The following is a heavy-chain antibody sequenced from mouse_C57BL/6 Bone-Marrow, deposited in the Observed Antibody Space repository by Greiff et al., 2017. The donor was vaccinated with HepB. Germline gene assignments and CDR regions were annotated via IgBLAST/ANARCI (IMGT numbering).Heavy chain of an antibody. D-gene: IGHD1-1*01. Sequence: VQLKESGAELVRPGSSVKMSCKTSGYTFTSYGINWVKQRPGQGLEWIGYIYIGNGYTEYNEKFKGKATLTSDTSSSTAYMQLSSLTSEDSAIYFCATRYYYGSSPLYYFDYWGQGTTLTVSS. CDR2: IYIGNGYT. CDR1: GYTFTSYG. V-gene: IGHV1-58*01. CDR3: ATRYYYGSSPLYYFDY. J-gene: IGHJ2*01.